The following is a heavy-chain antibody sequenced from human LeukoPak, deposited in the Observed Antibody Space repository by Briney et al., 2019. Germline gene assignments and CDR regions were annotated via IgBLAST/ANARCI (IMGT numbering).Heavy chain of an antibody. J-gene: IGHJ4*02. CDR2: ISDSGRTT. Sequence: PGGSLRLSCAASGLAFSNYGMNWVRQAPGKGLEWVSVISDSGRTTYYADSVKGRFTISRDNPENTLYLQMNSLRAEDTAVYYCAKGSSSRGRFDYWGQGTLVTVSS. CDR3: AKGSSSRGRFDY. D-gene: IGHD6-13*01. V-gene: IGHV3-23*01. CDR1: GLAFSNYG.